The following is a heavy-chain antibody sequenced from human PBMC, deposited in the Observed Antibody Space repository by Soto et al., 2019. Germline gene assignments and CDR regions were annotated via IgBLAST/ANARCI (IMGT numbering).Heavy chain of an antibody. J-gene: IGHJ4*02. CDR1: GFTFSSYE. V-gene: IGHV3-48*03. D-gene: IGHD3-10*01. Sequence: VQLLESGGGLVQPGGSLRLSCAASGFTFSSYEMNWVRQAPGKGLEWVSYISSSGSTIYYADSVKGRFTISRDNAKNSLYLQMNSLRAEDTAVYYCARAGGLWFGELYDYWGQGTLVTVSS. CDR2: ISSSGSTI. CDR3: ARAGGLWFGELYDY.